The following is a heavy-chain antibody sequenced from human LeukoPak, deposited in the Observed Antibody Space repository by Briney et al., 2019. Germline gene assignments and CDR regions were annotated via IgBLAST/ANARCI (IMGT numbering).Heavy chain of an antibody. CDR1: GFTFSSYA. CDR2: ISYDGSNK. Sequence: GRSLRLSCAASGFTFSSYAMHWVRQAPGKGLEWVAVISYDGSNKYYADSVKGQFTISRDNSKNTLYLQMNSLRAEDTAVYYCARSRAVEAAFDIWGQGTMVTVSS. J-gene: IGHJ3*02. V-gene: IGHV3-30-3*01. D-gene: IGHD6-19*01. CDR3: ARSRAVEAAFDI.